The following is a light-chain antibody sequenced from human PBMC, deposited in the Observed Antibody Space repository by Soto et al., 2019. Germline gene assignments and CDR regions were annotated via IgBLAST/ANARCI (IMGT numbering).Light chain of an antibody. Sequence: EIVVTQSPGTLSLSPGERATLSCRASQSISNDHLAWYQQKPGQAPRLLIYGTSNRATGGIADRFSGSGSGTDFTLTISRLEPEDFAVYYCQQYGSSPWTFGQGTKVDI. CDR3: QQYGSSPWT. CDR2: GTS. V-gene: IGKV3-20*01. J-gene: IGKJ1*01. CDR1: QSISNDH.